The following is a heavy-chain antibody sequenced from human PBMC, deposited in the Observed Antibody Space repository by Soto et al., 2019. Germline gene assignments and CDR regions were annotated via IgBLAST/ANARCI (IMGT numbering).Heavy chain of an antibody. CDR1: GFTFSSYA. D-gene: IGHD3-3*01. Sequence: AGGALRLSCAASGFTFSSYAMSWVRQAPGKGLEWVSAISVSGGSTYYADSVKGRFTISRDNSKNTLYLQMNSLRAEDTAVYYCAKGGITIFGVVIMDFDYWGQGTLVTVSS. CDR3: AKGGITIFGVVIMDFDY. J-gene: IGHJ4*02. V-gene: IGHV3-23*01. CDR2: ISVSGGST.